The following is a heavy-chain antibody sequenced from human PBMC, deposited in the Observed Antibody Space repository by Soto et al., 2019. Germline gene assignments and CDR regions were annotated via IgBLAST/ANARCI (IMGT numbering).Heavy chain of an antibody. Sequence: GGSLRLSCEASGFIFTNFWMHWARQVPGKGLVWVSRIDTSGSSTSYADSVKGRFTISRDNAKNTVSLQMNSLRAEDTGVYYCAKDSWYFDLWSQGSLVTVSS. D-gene: IGHD6-13*01. CDR1: GFIFTNFW. CDR3: AKDSWYFDL. J-gene: IGHJ4*02. V-gene: IGHV3-74*01. CDR2: IDTSGSST.